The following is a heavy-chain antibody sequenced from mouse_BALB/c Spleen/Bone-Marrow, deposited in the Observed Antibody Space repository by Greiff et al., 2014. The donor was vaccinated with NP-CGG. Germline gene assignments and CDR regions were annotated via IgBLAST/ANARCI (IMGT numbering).Heavy chain of an antibody. D-gene: IGHD4-1*01. CDR3: ARERNWDSFAY. Sequence: VQLQQSGAGLARPGASVKMSCKASGYTFTSYTMHWVKQRPGQGLKWIGYINPSSGYTNYNQKFKDKATLTADKSSSTAYMQLSSLTSEDSAVYYCARERNWDSFAYWGQGTLVTVSA. CDR2: INPSSGYT. V-gene: IGHV1-4*01. CDR1: GYTFTSYT. J-gene: IGHJ3*01.